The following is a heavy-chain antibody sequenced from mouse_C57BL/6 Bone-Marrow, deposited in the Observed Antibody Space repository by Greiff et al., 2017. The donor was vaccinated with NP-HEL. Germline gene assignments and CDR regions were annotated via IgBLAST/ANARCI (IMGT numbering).Heavy chain of an antibody. Sequence: EVKLMESEAELVKPGASVKLSCTASGFNIKDYYMHWVQQRPEQGLEWIGSIDPADGETKYAQQFQGKATITADTSSNTVYLLLSSLTSEDAAVDYCALIYYDYPPYYLDYGGQGTTLTVSS. V-gene: IGHV14-2*01. J-gene: IGHJ2*01. CDR2: IDPADGET. CDR3: ALIYYDYPPYYLDY. D-gene: IGHD2-4*01. CDR1: GFNIKDYY.